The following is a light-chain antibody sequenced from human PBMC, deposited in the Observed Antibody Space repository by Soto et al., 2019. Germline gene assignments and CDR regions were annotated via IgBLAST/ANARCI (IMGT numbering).Light chain of an antibody. CDR2: VNS. Sequence: QSALTQPASVSGSPGQSITISCTGTSSDVGDYKYVSWYQQHPDKAPKLIIFVNSNRPSGISNRFSASKSGNTASLTISGLQAEDEADYYCSSYTSSDTPYVLGTGTTLTVL. CDR3: SSYTSSDTPYV. V-gene: IGLV2-14*01. J-gene: IGLJ1*01. CDR1: SSDVGDYKY.